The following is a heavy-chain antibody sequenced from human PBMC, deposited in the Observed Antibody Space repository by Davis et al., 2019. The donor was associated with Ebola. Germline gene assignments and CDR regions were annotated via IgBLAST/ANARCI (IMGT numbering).Heavy chain of an antibody. V-gene: IGHV3-49*04. Sequence: GGSLRLSCTASGFTFGDYAMSWVRQAPGKGLEWVGFIRSKAYGGTTEYAASVKGRFTISRDDSKSIAYLQMNSLKTEDTAVYYCTRESSIYSSSWYSDYWGQGTLVTVSS. J-gene: IGHJ4*02. CDR2: IRSKAYGGTT. CDR3: TRESSIYSSSWYSDY. D-gene: IGHD6-13*01. CDR1: GFTFGDYA.